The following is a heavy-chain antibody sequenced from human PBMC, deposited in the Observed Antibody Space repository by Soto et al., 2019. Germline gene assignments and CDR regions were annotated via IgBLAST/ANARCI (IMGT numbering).Heavy chain of an antibody. J-gene: IGHJ4*02. CDR1: GFTVSSNY. Sequence: GGSLRLSCAASGFTVSSNYMSWVRQAPGKGLERVSVIYSGGSTYYADSVKGRFTISRDNSKNTLYLQMNSLRAEDTAVYYCARGRFCSGGSCYSASWYYFDYWGQGTLDTVSS. CDR3: ARGRFCSGGSCYSASWYYFDY. CDR2: IYSGGST. D-gene: IGHD2-15*01. V-gene: IGHV3-66*01.